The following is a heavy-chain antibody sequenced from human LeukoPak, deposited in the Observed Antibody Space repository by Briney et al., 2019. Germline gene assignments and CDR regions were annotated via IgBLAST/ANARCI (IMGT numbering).Heavy chain of an antibody. J-gene: IGHJ5*02. CDR2: INHSGST. D-gene: IGHD3-10*01. V-gene: IGHV4-34*01. Sequence: SETLSLTCAVYGGSFSGYYWSWIRQPPGKGLEWIGEINHSGSTNYNPSLKSRVTISVDTSKNQFSLKLSPVTAADTAVYYCARGGPKYYYGSGSYSPPYNWFDPWGQGTLVTVSS. CDR1: GGSFSGYY. CDR3: ARGGPKYYYGSGSYSPPYNWFDP.